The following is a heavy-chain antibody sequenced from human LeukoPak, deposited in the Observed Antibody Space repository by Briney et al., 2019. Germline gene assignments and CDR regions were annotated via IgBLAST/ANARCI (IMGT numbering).Heavy chain of an antibody. CDR2: INHSGST. D-gene: IGHD3-10*01. CDR3: AREGSDYYGSGSYYRSYYYYMDV. CDR1: GGSFSGYY. V-gene: IGHV4-34*01. J-gene: IGHJ6*03. Sequence: SETLSLTCAVYGGSFSGYYWSWIRQPPGKGLEWIGEINHSGSTNYNPSLKSRVTISVGTSKNQFSLKLSSVTAADTAVYYCAREGSDYYGSGSYYRSYYYYMDVWGKGTTVTISS.